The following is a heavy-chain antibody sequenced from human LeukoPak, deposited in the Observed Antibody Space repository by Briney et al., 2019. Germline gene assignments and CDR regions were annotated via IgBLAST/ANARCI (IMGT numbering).Heavy chain of an antibody. V-gene: IGHV3-48*01. CDR2: ISSSSTTI. D-gene: IGHD1-1*01. CDR1: GFTFRSYS. J-gene: IGHJ4*02. CDR3: ARAMTTEANDN. Sequence: GGSLRLSCAVSGFTFRSYSMNWVRQAPGKGLEWVSCISSSSTTIYYADSVKGRFTVSRDNAKNSLYLQMNNLKVEDTAVYYCARAMTTEANDNWGQGTLVTVSS.